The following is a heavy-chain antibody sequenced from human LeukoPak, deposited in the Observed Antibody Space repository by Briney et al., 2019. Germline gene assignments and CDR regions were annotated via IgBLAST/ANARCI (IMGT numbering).Heavy chain of an antibody. D-gene: IGHD1-26*01. CDR3: ARRSGTYHAFDI. Sequence: PSETLSLTCTVSGGSISSSSYYWGWIRQPPGKGLEWIGSFYYTGSTFYSPSLKSRVTISVDTSKNQFSLKLRSVTAADTAVFYCARRSGTYHAFDIWGQGTMVTVSS. J-gene: IGHJ3*02. CDR2: FYYTGST. V-gene: IGHV4-39*01. CDR1: GGSISSSSYY.